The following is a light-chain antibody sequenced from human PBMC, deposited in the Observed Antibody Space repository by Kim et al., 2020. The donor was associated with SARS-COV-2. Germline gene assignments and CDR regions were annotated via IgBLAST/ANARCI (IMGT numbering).Light chain of an antibody. V-gene: IGLV7-46*01. CDR3: LLSYSGREV. CDR1: TGEVTSGHF. Sequence: PGGTVTLTCDSSTGEVTSGHFPYWFQQMPGQAPRTLIYDTRNKYSWTPARFSGSLLGGKAALTLSGAQPEDEAEYYCLLSYSGREVFGGGTQLTVL. CDR2: DTR. J-gene: IGLJ2*01.